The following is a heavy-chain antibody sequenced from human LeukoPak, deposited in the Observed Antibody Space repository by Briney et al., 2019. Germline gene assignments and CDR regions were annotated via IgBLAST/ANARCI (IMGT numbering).Heavy chain of an antibody. V-gene: IGHV4-39*01. CDR1: GGSISSSSYH. CDR3: ARSGARPFDY. D-gene: IGHD6-6*01. Sequence: SETLSLTCTVSGGSISSSSYHWGWIRQPPGKGLEWIGSIYYSGSTYYNPSLKSRVTISVDTSKNQFSLKLSSVTAADTAVYYCARSGARPFDYWGQGTLVTVSS. CDR2: IYYSGST. J-gene: IGHJ4*02.